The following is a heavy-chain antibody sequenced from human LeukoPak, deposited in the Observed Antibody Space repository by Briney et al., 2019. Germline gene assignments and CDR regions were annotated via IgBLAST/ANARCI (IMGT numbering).Heavy chain of an antibody. D-gene: IGHD2-2*01. J-gene: IGHJ4*02. CDR1: GFTFSNHW. Sequence: PGGSLRLSCEASGFTFSNHWMHWVRQAPGKGLVWVSAISGSGGSTYYADSVKGRFTISRDNSKNTLYLQMNSLRAEDTAVYYCAKAMVYCSSTSCPPHYWGQGTLVTVSS. CDR2: ISGSGGST. CDR3: AKAMVYCSSTSCPPHY. V-gene: IGHV3-23*01.